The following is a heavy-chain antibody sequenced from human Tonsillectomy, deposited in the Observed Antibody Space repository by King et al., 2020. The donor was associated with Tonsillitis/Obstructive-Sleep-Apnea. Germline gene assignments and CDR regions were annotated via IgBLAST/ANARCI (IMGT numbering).Heavy chain of an antibody. V-gene: IGHV4-39*01. CDR3: GSDVASVVRFDY. CDR2: LPSNRAT. J-gene: IGHJ4*02. D-gene: IGHD2-15*01. Sequence: QLQESGPGLVKASETLSLTCTVSGGSISTTSYYWGWIRQPPGEGLEGIGSLPSNRATDYNPTLKGRATISVDTSKNQFTLKLSSVTAADPAVYFCGSDVASVVRFDYWGQGILVIVSS. CDR1: GGSISTTSYY.